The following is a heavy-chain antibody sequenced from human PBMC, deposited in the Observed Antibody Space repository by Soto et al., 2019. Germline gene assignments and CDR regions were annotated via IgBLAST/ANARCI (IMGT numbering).Heavy chain of an antibody. D-gene: IGHD5-12*01. CDR1: GYSFTSYW. CDR3: ARLAMATRRGYYGMDV. V-gene: IGHV5-10-1*01. CDR2: IDPSDSYT. Sequence: GESLKISCQGSGYSFTSYWIGWVRQMPGKGLEWMGRIDPSDSYTNYSPSFQGHVTISADKSISTAYLQWSSLKASDTAMYYCARLAMATRRGYYGMDVWGQGTTVTVSS. J-gene: IGHJ6*02.